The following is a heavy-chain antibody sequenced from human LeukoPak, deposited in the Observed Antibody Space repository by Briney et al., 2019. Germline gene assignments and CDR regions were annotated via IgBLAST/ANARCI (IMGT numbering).Heavy chain of an antibody. CDR3: ARERGGQAGSYFPS. V-gene: IGHV1-8*01. Sequence: ASVKVSCTTSGYPFINYDINWVRQASGQGLEWMGWMRPNSGKTGFAQKFQGRITMTRNISINTAYMELSSLRFDDTAVYFCARERGGQAGSYFPSWGQGTLVTVSS. CDR1: GYPFINYD. J-gene: IGHJ4*02. D-gene: IGHD1-26*01. CDR2: MRPNSGKT.